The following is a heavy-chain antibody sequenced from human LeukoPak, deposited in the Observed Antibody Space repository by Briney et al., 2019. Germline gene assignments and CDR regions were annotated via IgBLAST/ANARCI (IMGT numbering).Heavy chain of an antibody. D-gene: IGHD3-3*01. CDR1: GFTFNNYG. CDR3: ANGVVSAY. J-gene: IGHJ4*02. CDR2: ISGSSSYI. V-gene: IGHV3-21*01. Sequence: GGSLRLSCVVSGFTFNNYGMNWVRQAPGKGLEWVSFISGSSSYIYYADSVKGRFTISRDNAENSLYLQMNSLRAEDTAVYYCANGVVSAYWGQGTLVTVSS.